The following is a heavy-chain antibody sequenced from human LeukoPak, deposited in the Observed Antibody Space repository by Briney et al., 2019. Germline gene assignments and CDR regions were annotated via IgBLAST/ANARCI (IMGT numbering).Heavy chain of an antibody. D-gene: IGHD1-26*01. CDR3: AGNPQYSGSYYPELWYYGMDV. Sequence: PGGSLRLSCAASGFTFSSYGMHWVRQAPGKGLEWVAVISYDGSNKYYADSVKGRFTISRDNSKNTLYLQMNSLRAEDTAVYYCAGNPQYSGSYYPELWYYGMDVWGQGTTVTVSS. CDR2: ISYDGSNK. J-gene: IGHJ6*02. CDR1: GFTFSSYG. V-gene: IGHV3-30*03.